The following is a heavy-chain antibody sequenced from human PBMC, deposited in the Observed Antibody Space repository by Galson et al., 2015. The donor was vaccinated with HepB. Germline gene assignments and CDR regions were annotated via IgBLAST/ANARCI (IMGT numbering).Heavy chain of an antibody. D-gene: IGHD4-11*01. CDR2: IYYSGST. V-gene: IGHV4-39*01. CDR1: GGSISSSSYY. CDR3: ARRQYYNWFDP. Sequence: ETLSLTCTVSGGSISSSSYYWGWIRQPPGKGLEWIGSIYYSGSTYYNPSLKSRVTISVDTSKNQFSLKLSSVTAADTAVYYCARRQYYNWFDPWGQGTLVTVSS. J-gene: IGHJ5*02.